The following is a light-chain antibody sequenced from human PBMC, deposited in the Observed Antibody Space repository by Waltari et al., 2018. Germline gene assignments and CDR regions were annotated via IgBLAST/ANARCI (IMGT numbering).Light chain of an antibody. CDR1: NSNIGSNP. Sequence: QSVLTQPPSASGTPGQRVTISCSGSNSNIGSNPVSWYQQFPGTAPKLVIYKNDQRPSGFPDRVSASKSGTAASLAISGLRSEDEADYYCAAWDDSPIGQVFGGGTKVTVL. CDR3: AAWDDSPIGQV. J-gene: IGLJ3*02. CDR2: KND. V-gene: IGLV1-47*01.